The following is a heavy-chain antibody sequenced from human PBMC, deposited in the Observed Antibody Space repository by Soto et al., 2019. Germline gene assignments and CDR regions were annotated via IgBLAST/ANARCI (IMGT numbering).Heavy chain of an antibody. J-gene: IGHJ6*02. Sequence: PXGSLRLSCAASGFTFSDSYMSWIRQAPGKGLEWISYITFSGNTVYYADSLKGRFTISRDNAKNSLYLQMNRLGAEDTAVYYCARVSWREKYGMDVWGQGTTATVSS. CDR2: ITFSGNTV. CDR1: GFTFSDSY. V-gene: IGHV3-11*01. CDR3: ARVSWREKYGMDV.